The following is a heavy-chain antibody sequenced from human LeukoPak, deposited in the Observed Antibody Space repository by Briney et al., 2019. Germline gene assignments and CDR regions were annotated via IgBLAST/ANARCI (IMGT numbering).Heavy chain of an antibody. Sequence: SETLSLTCTVSGGSISSGSYYWSWIRQPAGKGLEWIGRIYTSGSTNYNPSLKSRVTISIDTSKNQFSLKLSSVTAADTAVYYCARDGGIVGISTWFDPWGQGTLVTVSS. D-gene: IGHD1-26*01. V-gene: IGHV4-61*02. CDR3: ARDGGIVGISTWFDP. CDR1: GGSISSGSYY. CDR2: IYTSGST. J-gene: IGHJ5*02.